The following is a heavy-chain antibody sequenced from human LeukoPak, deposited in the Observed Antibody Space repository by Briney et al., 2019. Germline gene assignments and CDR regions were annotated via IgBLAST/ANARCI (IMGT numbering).Heavy chain of an antibody. CDR1: GYTFTSYA. CDR3: ARGVGYGDYVGVFDY. CDR2: INAGNGNT. J-gene: IGHJ4*02. D-gene: IGHD4-17*01. V-gene: IGHV1-3*01. Sequence: GASVKVSCKASGYTFTSYAMHWVRQAPGQRLEWMGWINAGNGNTKYSQKFQGRVTITRDTSASTAYMELCSLRSEDTAVYYCARGVGYGDYVGVFDYWGQGTLVTVSS.